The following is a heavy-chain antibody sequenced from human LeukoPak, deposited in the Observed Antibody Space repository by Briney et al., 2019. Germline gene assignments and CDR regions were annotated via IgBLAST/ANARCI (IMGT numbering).Heavy chain of an antibody. Sequence: PSETLSLTCTVSGYSISSGYYWGWIRQPPGKGLEWIGSIYHSGSTYYNPSLKSRVTISVDTSKNQFSLKLSSVTAADTAVYYCARTGVDIGATTAFDYWGQGTLVTVSS. CDR1: GYSISSGYY. D-gene: IGHD5-12*01. CDR3: ARTGVDIGATTAFDY. V-gene: IGHV4-38-2*02. CDR2: IYHSGST. J-gene: IGHJ4*02.